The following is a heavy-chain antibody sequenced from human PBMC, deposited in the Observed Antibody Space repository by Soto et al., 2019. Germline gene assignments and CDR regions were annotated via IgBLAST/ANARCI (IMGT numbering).Heavy chain of an antibody. CDR2: ISYDGSNK. Sequence: GGSLRLSCAASGFTFSSYGMHWVRQAPGKGLEWVAVISYDGSNKYYADSVKGRFTISRDNSKNTLYLQMNSLRAEDTAVYYCARGDYVPAYYYYGMDVWGQGTTVTVSS. CDR3: ARGDYVPAYYYYGMDV. V-gene: IGHV3-30*03. D-gene: IGHD4-17*01. J-gene: IGHJ6*02. CDR1: GFTFSSYG.